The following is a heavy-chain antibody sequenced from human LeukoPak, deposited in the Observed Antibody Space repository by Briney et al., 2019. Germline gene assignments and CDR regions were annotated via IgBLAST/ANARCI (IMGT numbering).Heavy chain of an antibody. CDR2: ISYDGTNK. CDR3: AKGYSGSPRDYFDY. D-gene: IGHD1-26*01. Sequence: GGSLRLSCAASGFTFSDYGMHWVRQAPGKGLEWVAVISYDGTNKYYADSVKGRFTISRDNSKSTLYLQMNSLRAEDTAVYYCAKGYSGSPRDYFDYWGQGTLVTVSS. CDR1: GFTFSDYG. V-gene: IGHV3-30*18. J-gene: IGHJ4*02.